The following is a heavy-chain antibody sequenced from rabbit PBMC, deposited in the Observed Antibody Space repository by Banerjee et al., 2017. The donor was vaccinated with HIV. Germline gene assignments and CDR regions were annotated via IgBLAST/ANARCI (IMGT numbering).Heavy chain of an antibody. CDR3: ARGGDAGTTYWNFNL. J-gene: IGHJ4*01. CDR1: GFDFSSNA. Sequence: QSLEESGGDLVKPGASLTLTCTASGFDFSSNAMCWVRQAPGKGLEWIACIYTGSWGSPYYASWAEGRFTISKTSSTTATLQMTSLTAADTATYFCARGGDAGTTYWNFNLWGQGTLVTV. V-gene: IGHV1S40*01. D-gene: IGHD8-1*01. CDR2: IYTGSWGSP.